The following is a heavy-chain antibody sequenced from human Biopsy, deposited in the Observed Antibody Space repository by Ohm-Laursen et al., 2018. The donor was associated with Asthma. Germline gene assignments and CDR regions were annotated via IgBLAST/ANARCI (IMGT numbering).Heavy chain of an antibody. CDR3: ARVVSYGDIYFGIDV. V-gene: IGHV4-30-4*02. CDR2: VFWSGST. J-gene: IGHJ6*02. CDR1: GGYTGSSDHH. Sequence: PPDTLSLTCRVSGGYTGSSDHHWAWIRQAPGKGLEWIGFVFWSGSTHYSRSLERRVSISIDTATNEFSMKLWSVTPADTAVYFCARVVSYGDIYFGIDVWGPGNTVVVS. D-gene: IGHD4-17*01.